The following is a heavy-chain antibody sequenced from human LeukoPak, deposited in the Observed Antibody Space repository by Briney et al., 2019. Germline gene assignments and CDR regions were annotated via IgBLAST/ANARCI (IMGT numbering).Heavy chain of an antibody. V-gene: IGHV3-74*01. D-gene: IGHD6-13*01. CDR1: GFSFSGHW. J-gene: IGHJ4*02. CDR3: ARGPSSNWSGLDF. CDR2: ISPTGSTT. Sequence: GGSLRLSCAASGFSFSGHWIHWARQLPGKGLVWVSRISPTGSTTSYADSVKGRFTVSRDNAKNTLYLQVNNLRAEDTAVYYCARGPSSNWSGLDFWGQGTLLTVSS.